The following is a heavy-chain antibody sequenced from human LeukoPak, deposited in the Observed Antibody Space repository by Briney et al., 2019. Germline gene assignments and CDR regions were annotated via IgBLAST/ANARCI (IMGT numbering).Heavy chain of an antibody. CDR3: ARTKGSTVVPGDWYFDL. J-gene: IGHJ2*01. CDR2: LYSGGTT. CDR1: GFTVSSHY. V-gene: IGHV3-53*01. D-gene: IGHD4-23*01. Sequence: GGSLRLSCAASGFTVSSHYMSWVRQAPGKGLEWVSVLYSGGTTYYADSVKGRFTISRDNSNNTLSLQMNSLRVDDTAVYYCARTKGSTVVPGDWYFDLWGRGSLVTVSS.